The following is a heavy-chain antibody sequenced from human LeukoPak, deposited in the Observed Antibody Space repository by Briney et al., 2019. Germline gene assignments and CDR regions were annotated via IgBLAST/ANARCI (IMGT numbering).Heavy chain of an antibody. J-gene: IGHJ4*02. CDR1: GYTFTSYG. CDR3: ARDERAQWGSYYDFWSGYYTPNIY. CDR2: ISAYNGNT. V-gene: IGHV1-18*01. Sequence: ASVKVPCKASGYTFTSYGISWVRQAPGQGLEWMGWISAYNGNTNYAQKLQGRVTMTTDTSTSTAYMELRSLRSDDTAVYYCARDERAQWGSYYDFWSGYYTPNIYWGQGTLVTVSS. D-gene: IGHD3-3*01.